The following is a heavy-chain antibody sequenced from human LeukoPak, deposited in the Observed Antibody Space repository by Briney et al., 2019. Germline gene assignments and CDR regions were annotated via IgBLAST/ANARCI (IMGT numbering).Heavy chain of an antibody. Sequence: GESLKISCKGSGYSFTSYWIGWVRQMPGKGLGWMGIIYPGDSDTRYSPSFQGQVTISADKSISTAYLQWSSLKASDTAMYYCARHSFRSGGIGEAHYYMDVWGKGTTATISS. CDR1: GYSFTSYW. D-gene: IGHD3-10*01. CDR2: IYPGDSDT. CDR3: ARHSFRSGGIGEAHYYMDV. J-gene: IGHJ6*03. V-gene: IGHV5-51*01.